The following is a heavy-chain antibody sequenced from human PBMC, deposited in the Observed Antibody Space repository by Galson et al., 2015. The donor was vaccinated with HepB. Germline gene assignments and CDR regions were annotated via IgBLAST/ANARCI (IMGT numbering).Heavy chain of an antibody. CDR2: INPSGGST. Sequence: SVKVSCKASGYTFTSYAMNWVRQAPGQGLEWMGIINPSGGSTSYAQKFQGIVTMTRDTSTSTVYMELSSLRSEDTAVYYCARDLAYCGGDCPECLYYYYGMDVWGQETTVTVSS. J-gene: IGHJ6*02. V-gene: IGHV1-46*01. CDR3: ARDLAYCGGDCPECLYYYYGMDV. D-gene: IGHD2-21*02. CDR1: GYTFTSYA.